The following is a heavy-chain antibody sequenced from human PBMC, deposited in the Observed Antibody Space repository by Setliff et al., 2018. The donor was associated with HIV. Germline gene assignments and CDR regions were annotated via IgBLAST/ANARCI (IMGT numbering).Heavy chain of an antibody. CDR2: IYHSGRT. CDR1: DYSISSGYF. V-gene: IGHV4-38-2*02. J-gene: IGHJ4*02. CDR3: ARRTYPGSYTPYFDY. Sequence: PSETLSLTCTVSDYSISSGYFWGWIRQPPGKGLEWIGTIYHSGRTDYNPSLETRATISVDTSKNQFSLRLTSVTAADTAVYYCARRTYPGSYTPYFDYWGQGTLVTSPQ. D-gene: IGHD1-1*01.